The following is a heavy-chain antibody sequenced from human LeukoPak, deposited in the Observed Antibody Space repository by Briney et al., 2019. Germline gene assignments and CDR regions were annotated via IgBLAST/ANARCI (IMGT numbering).Heavy chain of an antibody. CDR2: INHSGST. Sequence: SETLSLTCAVYGGSFGGYYWSWIRQPPGKGLEWIGEINHSGSTNYNPSLKSRVTISVDTSKNQFSLKLNSVTAADTAVYYCARGAPKEIQLWLRLRGVAFDIWGQGTMVTVSS. J-gene: IGHJ3*02. V-gene: IGHV4-34*01. CDR1: GGSFGGYY. D-gene: IGHD5-18*01. CDR3: ARGAPKEIQLWLRLRGVAFDI.